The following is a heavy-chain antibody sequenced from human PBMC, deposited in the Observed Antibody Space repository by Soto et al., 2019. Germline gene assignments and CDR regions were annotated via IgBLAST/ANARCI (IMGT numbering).Heavy chain of an antibody. CDR3: ARDFQWELLGGFDY. J-gene: IGHJ4*02. Sequence: QVQLMESGGGVVQPGRSLRLSCAASGFTFSSYGMHWIGQAPGKGLEWVAVIWYDGSNKYYADSVKGRFTISRDNSKNTLYLQMNSLRAEDTAVYYCARDFQWELLGGFDYWGQGTLVTVSS. CDR1: GFTFSSYG. CDR2: IWYDGSNK. V-gene: IGHV3-33*01. D-gene: IGHD1-26*01.